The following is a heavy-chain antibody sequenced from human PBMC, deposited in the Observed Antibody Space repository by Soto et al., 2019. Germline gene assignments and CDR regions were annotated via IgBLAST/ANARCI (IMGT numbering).Heavy chain of an antibody. D-gene: IGHD3-3*01. CDR3: ARAILRLIFGVATGYFDY. J-gene: IGHJ4*02. Sequence: ASVKVSCKASGYTFTSYDINWVRQATGQGLEWMGWMNPNSGNTGYAQKFQGRVTMTRNTSISTAYMELSSLRSEDTAVYYCARAILRLIFGVATGYFDYCGQGTLVTVSS. CDR1: GYTFTSYD. V-gene: IGHV1-8*01. CDR2: MNPNSGNT.